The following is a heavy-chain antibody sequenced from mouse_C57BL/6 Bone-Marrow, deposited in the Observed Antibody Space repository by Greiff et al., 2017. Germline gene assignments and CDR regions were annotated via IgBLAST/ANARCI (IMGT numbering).Heavy chain of an antibody. CDR1: GYVFSSSW. D-gene: IGHD1-1*01. J-gene: IGHJ1*03. Sequence: QVQLQQSGPELVKPGASVKISCKASGYVFSSSWMNWVKQRPGKGLEWIGRIYPGDGDTNYNGKFKGKATLTADKSSSTAYMQLSSLTSEDSAVYFCARDYGSRDWYFDVWGTGTTVTVSS. CDR3: ARDYGSRDWYFDV. CDR2: IYPGDGDT. V-gene: IGHV1-82*01.